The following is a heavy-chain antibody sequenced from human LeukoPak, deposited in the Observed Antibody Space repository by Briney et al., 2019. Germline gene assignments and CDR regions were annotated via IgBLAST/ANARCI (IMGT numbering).Heavy chain of an antibody. CDR1: HGSISSYY. V-gene: IGHV4-59*01. D-gene: IGHD2-2*01. J-gene: IGHJ5*02. CDR2: VYFNGDT. Sequence: PSETLTLTCSVSHGSISSYYWNWIRQSPGKGLEWTGYVYFNGDTKYNPSLESRVAMSVDTANNNFSLRLNSVTAADSAVYYCASTVYCSSANCYPLDPWGQGTLVTVPP. CDR3: ASTVYCSSANCYPLDP.